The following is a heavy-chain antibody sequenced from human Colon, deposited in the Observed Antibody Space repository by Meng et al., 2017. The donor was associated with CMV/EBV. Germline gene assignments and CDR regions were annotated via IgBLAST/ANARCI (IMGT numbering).Heavy chain of an antibody. V-gene: IGHV3-74*01. Sequence: GGSLRLSCAASGFTFSSYWMHWVRHAPGKGLVWVSRINSDGSSTSYADSVKGRFTISRDNAKNTLYLQMNSLRAEDTAVYYCAREGGGTIAPRDLDYWGQGTLVTVSS. CDR1: GFTFSSYW. D-gene: IGHD6-6*01. CDR3: AREGGGTIAPRDLDY. J-gene: IGHJ4*02. CDR2: INSDGSST.